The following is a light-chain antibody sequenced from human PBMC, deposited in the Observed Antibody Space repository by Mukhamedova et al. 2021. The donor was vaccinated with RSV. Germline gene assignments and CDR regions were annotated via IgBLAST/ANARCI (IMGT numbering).Light chain of an antibody. CDR1: QGISSA. CDR3: QQFNSYPLT. V-gene: IGKV1-13*02. Sequence: GDRVTITCRASQGISSALAWYQQKPGKPPNLLIYDASSLESGAPSRFSGSGSGTEFSLTIGSLQPDDFATYYCQQFNSYPLTFGG. J-gene: IGKJ4*01. CDR2: DAS.